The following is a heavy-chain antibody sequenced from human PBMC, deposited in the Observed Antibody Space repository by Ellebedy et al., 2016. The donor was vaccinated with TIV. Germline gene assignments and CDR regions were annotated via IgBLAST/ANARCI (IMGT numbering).Heavy chain of an antibody. CDR1: GGTFSNSA. J-gene: IGHJ4*02. CDR2: IIPIVGT. D-gene: IGHD6-19*01. Sequence: SVKVSXXASGGTFSNSAISWVRQAPGQGLEWMGRIIPIVGTNYAQKFQGRVTITADRSTSTAYMELSRLRSDDRAVYYCATRSGPAGQVANYWGQGTLVTVSS. CDR3: ATRSGPAGQVANY. V-gene: IGHV1-69*04.